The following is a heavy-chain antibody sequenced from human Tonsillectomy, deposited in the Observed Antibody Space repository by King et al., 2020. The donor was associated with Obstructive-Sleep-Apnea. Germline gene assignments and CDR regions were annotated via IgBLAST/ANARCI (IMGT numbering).Heavy chain of an antibody. Sequence: VQLVESGGGLVQPGGSLRLSCAASGVTFRSYWMHWVRQAPGKGLGLVVRINSYGSTTNSADSVKGPFTISRDNAKNTPHLQMSSLRAEDTAVYFCARDRDCRSTSCFFGMDVWGQGTTVTVSS. J-gene: IGHJ6*02. V-gene: IGHV3-74*01. CDR2: INSYGSTT. CDR3: ARDRDCRSTSCFFGMDV. CDR1: GVTFRSYW. D-gene: IGHD2-2*01.